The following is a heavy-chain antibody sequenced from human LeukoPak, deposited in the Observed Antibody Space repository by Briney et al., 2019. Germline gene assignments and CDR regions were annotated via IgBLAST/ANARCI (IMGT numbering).Heavy chain of an antibody. V-gene: IGHV4-31*03. CDR2: IYYSGST. D-gene: IGHD3-16*02. CDR1: GGSISSGGYY. CDR3: AREIVAERSNWFDP. J-gene: IGHJ5*02. Sequence: SETLSLTCTVSGGSISSGGYYWSWIRQHPGKGLEWIGYIYYSGSTYYNPSLKSRVTISVDTSKNQFSLKLSSVTAADTAVYYCAREIVAERSNWFDPWGQGTLVTASS.